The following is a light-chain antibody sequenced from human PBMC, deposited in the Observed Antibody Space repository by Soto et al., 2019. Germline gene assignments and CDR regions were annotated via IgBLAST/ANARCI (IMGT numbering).Light chain of an antibody. CDR1: SSNIGTNY. V-gene: IGLV1-47*02. Sequence: QSVLTQSPSASGTPGQGVTISCSGSSSNIGTNYVYWYQQLPGTAPKLLIYSNNQRPPGVPDRFSGSKSGTSASLAISGLRSEDEADYYCSSYAGSNIHYVFGTGTRSPS. CDR3: SSYAGSNIHYV. J-gene: IGLJ1*01. CDR2: SNN.